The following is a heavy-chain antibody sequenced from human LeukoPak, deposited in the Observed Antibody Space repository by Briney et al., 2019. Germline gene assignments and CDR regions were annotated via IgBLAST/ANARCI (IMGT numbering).Heavy chain of an antibody. CDR3: AKVSSNYYGSGSYQTLDY. V-gene: IGHV3-23*01. Sequence: GGSLRLSCAASGFTFSSYAMSWVRQAPGKGPEWVSAISGSGGSTYYADSVKGRFTISRDNSRNTLDLQMNSLRAEDTAVYYCAKVSSNYYGSGSYQTLDYWGQGTLVTVSS. CDR2: ISGSGGST. J-gene: IGHJ4*02. CDR1: GFTFSSYA. D-gene: IGHD3-10*01.